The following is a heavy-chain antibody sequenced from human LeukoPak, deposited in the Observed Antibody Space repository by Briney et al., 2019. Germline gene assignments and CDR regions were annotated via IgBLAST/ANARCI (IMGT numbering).Heavy chain of an antibody. Sequence: PGGSLRLPCAASGLTFSIHWMNWVRQPPGKGLEWIGEINHGGSTNYNPSLKSRVTISVDTSKNQFSLKLSSVTAADTAVYYCARLSRITMVRGGSFIQTPFDYWGQGTLVTVSS. CDR2: INHGGST. V-gene: IGHV4-34*01. J-gene: IGHJ4*02. CDR1: GLTFSIHW. CDR3: ARLSRITMVRGGSFIQTPFDY. D-gene: IGHD3-10*01.